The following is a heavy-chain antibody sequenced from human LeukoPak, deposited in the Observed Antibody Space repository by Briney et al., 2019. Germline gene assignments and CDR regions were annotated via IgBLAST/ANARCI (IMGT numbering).Heavy chain of an antibody. V-gene: IGHV1-69*01. CDR2: IIPIFHTA. Sequence: ASVKVSCKASGGTFSSYAISWVRQAPGQGLEWMGGIIPIFHTADYAQKFQGRVTITADESTSTVYMELSRLRSEDTAMYYCARTYYYDSSGYPVQVSDAFDIWGQGTMVTVSS. CDR1: GGTFSSYA. D-gene: IGHD3-22*01. CDR3: ARTYYYDSSGYPVQVSDAFDI. J-gene: IGHJ3*02.